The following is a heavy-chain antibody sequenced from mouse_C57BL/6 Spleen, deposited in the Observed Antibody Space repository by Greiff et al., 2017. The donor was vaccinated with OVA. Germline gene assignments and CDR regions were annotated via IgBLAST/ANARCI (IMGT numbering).Heavy chain of an antibody. J-gene: IGHJ4*01. CDR3: ARPINYDYDEDGYYSLDY. V-gene: IGHV1-7*01. D-gene: IGHD2-4*01. CDR1: GYTFTSYW. CDR2: INPSSGYT. Sequence: QVQLQQSGAELAKPGASVKLSCKASGYTFTSYWMHWVKQRPGQGLEWIGYINPSSGYTKYNQKFKDKATLTADKSSSTAYMQLSSLTNEDSAVYYCARPINYDYDEDGYYSLDYWGQGTSVTVSS.